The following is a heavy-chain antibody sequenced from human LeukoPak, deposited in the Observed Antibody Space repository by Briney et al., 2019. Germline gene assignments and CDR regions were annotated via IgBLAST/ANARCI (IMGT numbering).Heavy chain of an antibody. CDR1: GGSFSGYY. D-gene: IGHD2/OR15-2a*01. CDR2: INHSGST. Sequence: WGTLSLTCAVYGGSFSGYYWSWIRQPSGKGLEWIGEINHSGSTNYNPSLKSRVTISVDTSKNQFSLKLSSVTAADTAVYYCASPKNIVWGQGTLVTVSS. J-gene: IGHJ4*02. V-gene: IGHV4-34*01. CDR3: ASPKNIV.